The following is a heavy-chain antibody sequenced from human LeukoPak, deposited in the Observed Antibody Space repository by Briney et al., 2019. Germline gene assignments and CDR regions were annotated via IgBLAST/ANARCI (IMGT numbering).Heavy chain of an antibody. CDR3: ARLETDWGGY. D-gene: IGHD7-27*01. CDR2: IYPGDSDT. J-gene: IGHJ4*02. V-gene: IGHV5-51*01. CDR1: GYSFTSYW. Sequence: GESLQISCQGSGYSFTSYWIGCVRPMPGKGLEWMGIIYPGDSDTRYSPSFQGQVTISADKSISTAYLQWSSLKASDTAMYYCARLETDWGGYWGQGTLVTVSS.